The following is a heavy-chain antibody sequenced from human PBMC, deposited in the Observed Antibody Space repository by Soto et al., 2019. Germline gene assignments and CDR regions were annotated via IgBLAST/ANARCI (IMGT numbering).Heavy chain of an antibody. V-gene: IGHV3-30*03. CDR1: GFTLSSYG. J-gene: IGHJ5*02. Sequence: PGGSLRLSCAASGFTLSSYGMHWVRQAPGKGLEWVAVISPDGSNKDYADSVKGRFTISRDNSKNTLYLQMNSLRAEDTAVYYCARGSSYYDSSGSYNWFDPWGQGTLVTVSS. D-gene: IGHD3-22*01. CDR2: ISPDGSNK. CDR3: ARGSSYYDSSGSYNWFDP.